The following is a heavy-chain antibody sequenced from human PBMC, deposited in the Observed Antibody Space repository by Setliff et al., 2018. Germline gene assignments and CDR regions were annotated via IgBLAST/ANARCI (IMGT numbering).Heavy chain of an antibody. CDR3: ARAGDAATNRKGVFEF. D-gene: IGHD1-26*01. J-gene: IGHJ4*02. V-gene: IGHV1-2*02. CDR1: GYNFTGYY. Sequence: ASVKVSCKASGYNFTGYYMYWVRQAPGQGLEWMGWINPNSGGANYAQKFQGRVTMTRDTSTSTIYMELASLIYDDTAVYYCARAGDAATNRKGVFEFWGQGTLVTVSS. CDR2: INPNSGGA.